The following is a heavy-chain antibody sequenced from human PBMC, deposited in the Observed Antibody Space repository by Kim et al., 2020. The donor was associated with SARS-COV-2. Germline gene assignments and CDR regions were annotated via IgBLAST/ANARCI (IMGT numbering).Heavy chain of an antibody. CDR3: ARGIAAAGIVY. J-gene: IGHJ4*02. Sequence: TTYNPSLKSRVTISVDTSKNQFSLKLSSVTAADTAVYYCARGIAAAGIVYWGQGTLVTVSS. D-gene: IGHD6-13*01. CDR2: T. V-gene: IGHV4-59*09.